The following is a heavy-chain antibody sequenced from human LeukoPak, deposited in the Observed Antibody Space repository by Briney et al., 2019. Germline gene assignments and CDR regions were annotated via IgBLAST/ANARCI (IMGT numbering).Heavy chain of an antibody. CDR1: GFTFSSFG. CDR2: IWYDASNK. CDR3: VRGVGVSRFNYLDP. J-gene: IGHJ5*02. D-gene: IGHD1-7*01. Sequence: PGRSLRLSCAASGFTFSSFGMHWVRQAPGKGLEWVAVIWYDASNKYYVDSVKGRFTISRDNSKNTLYLQMNSLRDDDTAVYYCVRGVGVSRFNYLDPWGQGTLAIVSS. V-gene: IGHV3-33*01.